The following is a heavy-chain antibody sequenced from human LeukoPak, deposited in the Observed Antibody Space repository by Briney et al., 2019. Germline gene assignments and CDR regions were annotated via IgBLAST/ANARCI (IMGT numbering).Heavy chain of an antibody. J-gene: IGHJ5*02. CDR1: GFTFSSYS. CDR2: ISSSDSTT. CDR3: ARNTIFHP. V-gene: IGHV3-48*02. Sequence: EGSLRLSCAASGFTFSSYSMNWVRQTPGKGLEWISYISSSDSTTYYTDSVRGRFTISRDNAKSSLYLLMNSLRDEDTGIYYCARNTIFHPWGQGTLVTVSS. D-gene: IGHD3-9*01.